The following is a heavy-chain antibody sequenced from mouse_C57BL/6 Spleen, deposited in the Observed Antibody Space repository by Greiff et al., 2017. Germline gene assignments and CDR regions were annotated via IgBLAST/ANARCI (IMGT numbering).Heavy chain of an antibody. CDR1: GFTFSSYA. CDR2: ISAGGSYT. CDR3: AREPGDSSGPFDY. D-gene: IGHD3-2*02. Sequence: EVKLMESGGGLVKPGGSLKLSCAASGFTFSSYAMSWVRQTPEKRLEWVATISAGGSYTYYPDNVKGRFTISRDNATNNLYLQMSHLKSEDTAMYYCAREPGDSSGPFDYWGQGTTLTVSS. J-gene: IGHJ2*01. V-gene: IGHV5-4*01.